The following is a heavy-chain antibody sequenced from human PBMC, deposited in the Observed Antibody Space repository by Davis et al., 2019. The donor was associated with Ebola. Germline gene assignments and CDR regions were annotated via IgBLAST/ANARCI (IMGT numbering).Heavy chain of an antibody. Sequence: MPSETLSLTCSVSGGSISSGTYYWGWIRQPPGKGLEWIGIIYYSGSTYYNPSLKSRVTISVDTSKNQFSLKLSSVTAADTAVYYCASSGSGWYGEYFDYWGQGTLVTVSS. D-gene: IGHD6-19*01. CDR3: ASSGSGWYGEYFDY. CDR1: GGSISSGTYY. CDR2: IYYSGST. V-gene: IGHV4-39*01. J-gene: IGHJ4*02.